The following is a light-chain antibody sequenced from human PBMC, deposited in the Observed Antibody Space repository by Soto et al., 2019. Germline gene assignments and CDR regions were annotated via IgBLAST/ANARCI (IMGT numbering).Light chain of an antibody. J-gene: IGKJ4*01. CDR2: DAS. CDR1: QSVSSY. CDR3: QQRSNWPLT. Sequence: EIVLTQSPATLSLSPGERATLSCRASQSVSSYLAWYQQKPGQAPRLLIYDASNRATGIPARFSGSGSGTPFTLTISSLEPEDFAVYYCQQRSNWPLTFGGGTKVEIK. V-gene: IGKV3-11*01.